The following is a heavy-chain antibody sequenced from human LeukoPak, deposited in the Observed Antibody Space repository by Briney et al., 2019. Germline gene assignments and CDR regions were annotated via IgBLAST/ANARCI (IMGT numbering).Heavy chain of an antibody. V-gene: IGHV4-4*07. Sequence: SETLSLTCSVSGASITAYSWWSWVRQPAGKGLEWIGRIYTSGNTNSNPSLKSRVTMSVDTSKNQFSLKLSSVTAADTAVYYCARGFYLSGGTTYFDYWGQGTLVTVSS. CDR1: GASITAYS. CDR3: ARGFYLSGGTTYFDY. J-gene: IGHJ4*02. D-gene: IGHD1-1*01. CDR2: IYTSGNT.